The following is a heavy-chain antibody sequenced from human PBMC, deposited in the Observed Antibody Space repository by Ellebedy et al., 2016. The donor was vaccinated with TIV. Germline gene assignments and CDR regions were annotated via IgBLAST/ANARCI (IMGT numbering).Heavy chain of an antibody. V-gene: IGHV3-33*01. Sequence: GGSLRLSXAASGFIFSRFGMHWVRQAPGKGLEWVALIYYEESNEYYADSVKGRFTISRDNSKNTLYLQMNSLGAEDTAVYYCASGMSTVTTDWGQGTLVTVSS. CDR3: ASGMSTVTTD. D-gene: IGHD4-17*01. CDR2: IYYEESNE. J-gene: IGHJ4*02. CDR1: GFIFSRFG.